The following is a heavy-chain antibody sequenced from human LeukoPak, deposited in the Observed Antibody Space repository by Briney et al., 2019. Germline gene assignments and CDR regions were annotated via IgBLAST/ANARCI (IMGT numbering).Heavy chain of an antibody. CDR3: ARDIRHYYDSRGYYDSYWYFDL. J-gene: IGHJ2*01. D-gene: IGHD3-22*01. Sequence: PGGSLRLSCAASGFTFDDYGMSWVRQAPGKGLEWVSGINWNGGSTGYADSVKGRFTISRDNAKNSLYLQMNSLRAEDTALYHCARDIRHYYDSRGYYDSYWYFDLWGRGTLVTVSS. CDR1: GFTFDDYG. V-gene: IGHV3-20*01. CDR2: INWNGGST.